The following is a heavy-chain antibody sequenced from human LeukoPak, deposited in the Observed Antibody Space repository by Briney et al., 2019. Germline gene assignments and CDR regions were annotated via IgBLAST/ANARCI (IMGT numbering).Heavy chain of an antibody. V-gene: IGHV3-23*01. D-gene: IGHD2-15*01. CDR3: AKFCSGGSCYSYFQH. CDR2: ISGSGGST. J-gene: IGHJ1*01. Sequence: GGSLRLSCAASGFTFSSYAMSWVRQAPGKGLEWVSAISGSGGSTYYADSVKGRFTISRDKSKNTLYLQMNSLRAEDTAVYYCAKFCSGGSCYSYFQHWGQGTLVTVSS. CDR1: GFTFSSYA.